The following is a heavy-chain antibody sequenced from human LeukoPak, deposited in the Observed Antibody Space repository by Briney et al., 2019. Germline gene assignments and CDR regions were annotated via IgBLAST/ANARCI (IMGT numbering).Heavy chain of an antibody. CDR2: IWYDGSNK. Sequence: PGGSLRLSCAASGFTFSSYAMSWVRQAPGKGLEWVAVIWYDGSNKYYADSVKGRFTISRDNSKNTLYLQMNSLRAEDTAVYYCARDSSVVTALDYWGQGTLVTVSS. CDR3: ARDSSVVTALDY. J-gene: IGHJ4*02. V-gene: IGHV3-33*08. CDR1: GFTFSSYA. D-gene: IGHD2-21*02.